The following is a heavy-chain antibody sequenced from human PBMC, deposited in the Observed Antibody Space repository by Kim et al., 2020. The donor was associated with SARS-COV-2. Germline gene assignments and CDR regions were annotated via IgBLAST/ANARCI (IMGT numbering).Heavy chain of an antibody. D-gene: IGHD6-13*01. CDR1: GFTFDDYA. V-gene: IGHV3-43D*03. CDR2: ISWDGGST. Sequence: GGSLRLSCAASGFTFDDYAMHWVRQAPGKGLEWVSLISWDGGSTYYADSVKGRFTISRDNSKNSLYLQMNSLRAEDTALYYCAKDIDGSWYSYDGMDVWGQGTTVTVSS. CDR3: AKDIDGSWYSYDGMDV. J-gene: IGHJ6*02.